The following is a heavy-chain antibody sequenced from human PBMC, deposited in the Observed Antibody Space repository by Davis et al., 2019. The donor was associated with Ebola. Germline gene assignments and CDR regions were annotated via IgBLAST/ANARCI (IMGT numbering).Heavy chain of an antibody. V-gene: IGHV5-10-1*04. J-gene: IGHJ3*02. CDR2: IDPSGSYT. CDR3: ASLRRTITGMDDAFDI. Sequence: GESLKISCKGSGYSFTSYWINWVRQVPGKGLEWMGRIDPSGSYTNYSPSFRGQVTISADKSIRTAYLQWSGLKASDTAMYYCASLRRTITGMDDAFDIWGQGTMVTVSS. D-gene: IGHD1-20*01. CDR1: GYSFTSYW.